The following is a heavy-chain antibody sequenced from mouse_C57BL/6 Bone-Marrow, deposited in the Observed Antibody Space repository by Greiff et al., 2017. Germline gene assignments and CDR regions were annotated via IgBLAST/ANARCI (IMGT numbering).Heavy chain of an antibody. CDR1: GYTFTDYE. Sequence: VQLQESGAELVRPGASVTLSCKASGYTFTDYEMHWVKQTPVHGLEWIGAIDPETGGTAYNQKFKGKAILTADKSSSTAYMELRSLTSEDSAVYYGTRRGPPFDYWGQGTTLTVAS. J-gene: IGHJ2*01. V-gene: IGHV1-15*01. CDR2: IDPETGGT. CDR3: TRRGPPFDY.